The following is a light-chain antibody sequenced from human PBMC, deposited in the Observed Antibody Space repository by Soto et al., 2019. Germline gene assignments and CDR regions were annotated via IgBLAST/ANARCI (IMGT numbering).Light chain of an antibody. J-gene: IGKJ3*01. Sequence: DIEMTQSPSSLSASVGERVTITCRASQGIKNHLAWYQQKPGKVPELLIYTASTLHSGVPSRFSGRGSGTEFTLTISSLQPEDVATHYCQKYDTAPFTFGPGTKV. CDR2: TAS. CDR1: QGIKNH. V-gene: IGKV1-27*01. CDR3: QKYDTAPFT.